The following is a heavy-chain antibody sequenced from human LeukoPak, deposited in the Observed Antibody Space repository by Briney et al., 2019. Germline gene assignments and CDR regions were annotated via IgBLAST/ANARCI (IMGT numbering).Heavy chain of an antibody. J-gene: IGHJ3*02. CDR2: IRHNGNDK. Sequence: GGSLRLSCAASGFTFTRFGMQRVRRAPGKGLEWVTSIRHNGNDKYYADSVKGRFTISRDNSKNTLFLQMNSLRTEDTAVYYCAKDRSPEQWLVVNAFDIWGQGTMVTASS. V-gene: IGHV3-30*02. CDR3: AKDRSPEQWLVVNAFDI. CDR1: GFTFTRFG. D-gene: IGHD6-19*01.